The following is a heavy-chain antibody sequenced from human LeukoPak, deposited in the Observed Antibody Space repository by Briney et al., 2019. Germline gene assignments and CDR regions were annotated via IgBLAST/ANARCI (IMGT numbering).Heavy chain of an antibody. Sequence: GASVKVSCKASGGSFSSYAISWVRQAPGQGLEWMGGIIPIFGTATYAQKFQGRVTITADESTSTAYMELSGLKSEDTAVYYCARGIGIREGYYYTSSGYYGHYYYYYMDVWGKGTTVTISS. V-gene: IGHV1-69*01. D-gene: IGHD3-22*01. J-gene: IGHJ6*03. CDR3: ARGIGIREGYYYTSSGYYGHYYYYYMDV. CDR1: GGSFSSYA. CDR2: IIPIFGTA.